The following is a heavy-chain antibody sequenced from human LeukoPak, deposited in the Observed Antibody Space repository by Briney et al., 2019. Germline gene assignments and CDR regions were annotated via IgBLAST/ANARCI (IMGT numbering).Heavy chain of an antibody. D-gene: IGHD5-18*01. Sequence: ASVKVSCKVSGYTLTELSMHWVRQAPGKGLEWMGGFDPEDGETIYAQKFQGRVTMTEDTSTDTAYMELSSLRSEDTAVYYCATGISSYGAADYWGQGTLVTVSS. CDR3: ATGISSYGAADY. CDR1: GYTLTELS. J-gene: IGHJ4*02. V-gene: IGHV1-24*01. CDR2: FDPEDGET.